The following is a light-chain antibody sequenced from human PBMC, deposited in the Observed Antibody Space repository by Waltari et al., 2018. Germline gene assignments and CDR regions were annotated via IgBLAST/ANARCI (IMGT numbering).Light chain of an antibody. V-gene: IGLV8-61*01. CDR1: SGSVSTIDF. CDR3: VLYMGSGIRV. CDR2: TTD. J-gene: IGLJ3*02. Sequence: QTVVTQEPSFSVSPGGTVTLTCGLHSGSVSTIDFPSRYQQTPGQAPRTLIYTTDTRSSGVPDRFSGSILGNKAALTITGAQADDECDYYCVLYMGSGIRVFGGGTKLTVL.